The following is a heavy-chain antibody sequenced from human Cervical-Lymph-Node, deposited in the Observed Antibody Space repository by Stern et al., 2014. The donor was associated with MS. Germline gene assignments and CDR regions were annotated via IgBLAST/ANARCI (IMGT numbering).Heavy chain of an antibody. J-gene: IGHJ3*02. CDR1: GFTFGDYA. V-gene: IGHV3-9*01. Sequence: EVQLVESGGGLVQPGRSLRLSCVASGFTFGDYAMHWVRQAPGKGLECVSGISWNGGSRNPADPLKGRVTFSREYPQQSLYLQMSSLRPEDTAFYYCAKTLGRSYQDPFDMGGQGTMVIVSS. D-gene: IGHD3-16*02. CDR3: AKTLGRSYQDPFDM. CDR2: ISWNGGSR.